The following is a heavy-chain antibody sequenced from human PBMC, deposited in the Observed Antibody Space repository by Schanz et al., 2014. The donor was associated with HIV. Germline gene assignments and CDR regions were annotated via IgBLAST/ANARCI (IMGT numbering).Heavy chain of an antibody. Sequence: EVQLVESGGGLVQPGRSLRLSCAASGFIFDDYAMHWVRQAPGKGLEWVSGINWRSDSIAYAESVKGRFTISRDNAKNSLYLQMNSLRAEDTALYYCAKDRGLGSAMVTNYYYGMDVWGQGTTVTVSS. CDR3: AKDRGLGSAMVTNYYYGMDV. CDR2: INWRSDSI. CDR1: GFIFDDYA. D-gene: IGHD5-18*01. V-gene: IGHV3-9*01. J-gene: IGHJ6*02.